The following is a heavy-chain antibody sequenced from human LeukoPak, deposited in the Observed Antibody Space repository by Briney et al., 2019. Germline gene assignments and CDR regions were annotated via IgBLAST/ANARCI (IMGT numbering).Heavy chain of an antibody. CDR1: GFTFSSYG. CDR2: IRYDGSNK. D-gene: IGHD5-24*01. V-gene: IGHV3-30*02. J-gene: IGHJ6*03. Sequence: PGGSLRLSCAASGFTFSSYGMHWVRQAPGRGLEWVAFIRYDGSNKYYADSVKGRFTISRDNSKNTLYLQMNSLRAEDTAVYYCAREMGLDGYNFFHYYYYMDVWGKGTTVTVSS. CDR3: AREMGLDGYNFFHYYYYMDV.